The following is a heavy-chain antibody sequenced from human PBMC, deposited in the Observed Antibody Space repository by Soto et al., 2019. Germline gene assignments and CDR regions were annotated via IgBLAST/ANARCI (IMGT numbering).Heavy chain of an antibody. CDR1: GFTFSAYG. V-gene: IGHV3-30*18. CDR3: AKDEYYYSRSGYYIFDS. CDR2: ISHNGTNK. J-gene: IGHJ4*02. Sequence: QAQLVESGGGVVQPGESLSLSCEVSGFTFSAYGMHWVRQAPGKGLEWVAAISHNGTNKNYGDSVKGRFTISRDNSKKTLYLQMNSLRPEDTALYYCAKDEYYYSRSGYYIFDSWGQGTLVTVSS. D-gene: IGHD3-22*01.